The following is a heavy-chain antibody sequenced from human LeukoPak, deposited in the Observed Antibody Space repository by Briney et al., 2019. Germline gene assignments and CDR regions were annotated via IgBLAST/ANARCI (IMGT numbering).Heavy chain of an antibody. CDR1: GGSISSYY. CDR2: IYYSGST. V-gene: IGHV4-59*01. D-gene: IGHD3-22*01. CDR3: ARSPGGYYWGWFDP. Sequence: SSETLSLTCTVSGGSISSYYWSWIRQPPGKGLEWIGYIYYSGSTNYNPSLKSRVTISVDTSKNQFSLKLSSVTAADTAVYYCARSPGGYYWGWFDPWGQGTLVTVSS. J-gene: IGHJ5*02.